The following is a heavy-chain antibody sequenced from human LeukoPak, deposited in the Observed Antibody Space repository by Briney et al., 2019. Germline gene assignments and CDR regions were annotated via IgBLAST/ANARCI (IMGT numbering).Heavy chain of an antibody. J-gene: IGHJ4*02. D-gene: IGHD3-22*01. CDR3: ASVGDSSGYPQGDY. Sequence: ASVKVSCKASGYTFTSYGISWVRQAPGQGLEWMGWISAYNGNTNYAQKLQGRVTMTTDTSTSTAYMELSSLRSEDTAVYYCASVGDSSGYPQGDYWGQGTLVTVSS. CDR1: GYTFTSYG. CDR2: ISAYNGNT. V-gene: IGHV1-18*01.